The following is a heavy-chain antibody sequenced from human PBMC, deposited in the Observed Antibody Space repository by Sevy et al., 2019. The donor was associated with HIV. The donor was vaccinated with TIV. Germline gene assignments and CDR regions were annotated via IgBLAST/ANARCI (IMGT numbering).Heavy chain of an antibody. CDR1: GFTLGDYY. Sequence: GESLKISCAASGFTLGDYYMSWIRQAPGKGLEWVSDISSGSSHTNYADSVKGRLTISRDNAKNSLYLQMNSLRAEDTAVYYCARDRRNYGGQYFDFWGQGTLVTVSS. J-gene: IGHJ4*02. CDR2: ISSGSSHT. V-gene: IGHV3-11*06. D-gene: IGHD4-17*01. CDR3: ARDRRNYGGQYFDF.